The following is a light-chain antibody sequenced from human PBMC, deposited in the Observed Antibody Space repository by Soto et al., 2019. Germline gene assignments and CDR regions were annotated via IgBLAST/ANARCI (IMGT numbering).Light chain of an antibody. CDR2: KVS. CDR3: SSYTSSSTLV. V-gene: IGLV2-14*01. CDR1: SSDVGGYNY. Sequence: QSALTQPASVSGSPGQSITISCTGTSSDVGGYNYVSWYQQHPGKPPKLMIFKVSNRPSGVSNRFSSSKSGNTASLTISGLQAEDEADYYCSSYTSSSTLVFGTGTKVTVL. J-gene: IGLJ1*01.